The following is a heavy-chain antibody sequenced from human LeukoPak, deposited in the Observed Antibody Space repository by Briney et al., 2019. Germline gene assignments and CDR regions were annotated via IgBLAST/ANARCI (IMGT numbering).Heavy chain of an antibody. CDR3: ARAPGLWFEELNGNWFDP. D-gene: IGHD3-10*01. CDR1: GGSISSSNW. J-gene: IGHJ5*02. CDR2: IYHSGST. Sequence: SETLFLTCAVSGGSISSSNWWSWVRQPPGKGLEWIGEIYHSGSTNYNPSLKSRVTISVDKSKNQFSLKLSSVTAADTAVYYCARAPGLWFEELNGNWFDPWGQGTLVTVSS. V-gene: IGHV4-4*02.